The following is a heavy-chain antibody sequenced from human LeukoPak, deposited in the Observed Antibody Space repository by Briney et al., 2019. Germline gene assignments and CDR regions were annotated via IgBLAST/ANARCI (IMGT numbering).Heavy chain of an antibody. J-gene: IGHJ6*02. V-gene: IGHV1-69*04. CDR1: GGTFSSYA. Sequence: ASVKVSCKASGGTFSSYAISWVRQAPGQGLEWMGRIIPILGIANYAQKFQGRVTMTRNTSISTAYMELSSLRSEDTAVYYCARGGTGWYYYYYYGMDVWGQGTTVTVSS. D-gene: IGHD1-1*01. CDR2: IIPILGIA. CDR3: ARGGTGWYYYYYYGMDV.